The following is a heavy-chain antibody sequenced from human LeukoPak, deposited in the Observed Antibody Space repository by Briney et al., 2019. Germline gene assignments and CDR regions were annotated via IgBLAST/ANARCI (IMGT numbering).Heavy chain of an antibody. J-gene: IGHJ3*01. CDR2: ISGSGGST. D-gene: IGHD5-18*01. CDR1: GFTFSSYA. Sequence: GGSLRLSCAASGFTFSSYAMSWVRQAPGKGLEWVSAISGSGGSTYYADSVKGRFTISRDSSKNTLYLQMNSLRAEDTAVYYCARRELLGYSYGLGAFSVWGQGTMVTVSS. V-gene: IGHV3-23*01. CDR3: ARRELLGYSYGLGAFSV.